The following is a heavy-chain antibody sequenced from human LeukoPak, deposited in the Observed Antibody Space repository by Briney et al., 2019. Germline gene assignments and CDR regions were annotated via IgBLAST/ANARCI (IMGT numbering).Heavy chain of an antibody. J-gene: IGHJ3*02. CDR2: INPNSGGT. CDR3: ARDGGVRGVDAFDI. Sequence: GASVKVSRKASGYTFTGYYMHWVGQAPGQGLGWVGGINPNSGGTNYAQKFQGRVTMTRDTSISTAYMELSRLRSDDTAVYYCARDGGVRGVDAFDIWGQGTMVTVSS. V-gene: IGHV1-2*02. D-gene: IGHD3-10*01. CDR1: GYTFTGYY.